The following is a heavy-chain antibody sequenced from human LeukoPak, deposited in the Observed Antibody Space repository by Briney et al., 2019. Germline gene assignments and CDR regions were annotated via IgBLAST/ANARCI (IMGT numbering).Heavy chain of an antibody. CDR1: GGSISSGGYS. CDR3: AREGIDCSGGSCYSWFDP. D-gene: IGHD2-15*01. CDR2: IYHSGST. J-gene: IGHJ5*02. Sequence: ETSQTLSLTCAVSGGSISSGGYSWSWIRQPPGKGLEWIGYIYHSGSTYYNPSLKSRVTISVDRSKNQFSLKLSSVTAADTAVYYCAREGIDCSGGSCYSWFDPWGQGTLVTVSS. V-gene: IGHV4-30-2*01.